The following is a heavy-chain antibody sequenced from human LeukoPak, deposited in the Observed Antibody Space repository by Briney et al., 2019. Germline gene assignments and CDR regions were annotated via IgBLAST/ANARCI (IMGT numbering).Heavy chain of an antibody. V-gene: IGHV3-23*01. J-gene: IGHJ4*02. Sequence: GGSLRLSCAASGFTFSRYAMSWVRQAPGKGLEWVSAMNDRGDSTYYADSVKGRFTISRDNSKNTLYLQMNSLRVEDTAVYYCARDTSGYCDYWGQGALVTVSS. CDR3: ARDTSGYCDY. CDR2: MNDRGDST. D-gene: IGHD2-15*01. CDR1: GFTFSRYA.